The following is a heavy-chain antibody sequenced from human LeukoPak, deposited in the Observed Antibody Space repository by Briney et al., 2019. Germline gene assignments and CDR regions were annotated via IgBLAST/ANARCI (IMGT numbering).Heavy chain of an antibody. J-gene: IGHJ4*02. V-gene: IGHV1-46*01. CDR2: INPSGGST. CDR3: ARDQDCTNGVCQFDY. D-gene: IGHD2-8*01. Sequence: ASVKVSCKASGYTFTSYYMHWVRQAPGQGLEWMGIINPSGGSTSYAQKFQGRVTMTRDMSTSTVYMELSSLRSEDTAVYYCARDQDCTNGVCQFDYWGQGTLVTVSS. CDR1: GYTFTSYY.